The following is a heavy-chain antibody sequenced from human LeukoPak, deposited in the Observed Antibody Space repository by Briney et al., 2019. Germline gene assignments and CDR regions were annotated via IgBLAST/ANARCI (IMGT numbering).Heavy chain of an antibody. V-gene: IGHV1-2*02. J-gene: IGHJ5*02. CDR2: INPNSGGT. CDR3: ARKIDRYGSGSRSWFDP. Sequence: ASVKVSCKASGYTFTGYYMHWVRQAPGQGLEWMRWINPNSGGTNYAQKLQGRVTMTTDTSTSTAYMELRSLRSDDTAVYYCARKIDRYGSGSRSWFDPWGQGTLVTVSS. CDR1: GYTFTGYY. D-gene: IGHD3-10*01.